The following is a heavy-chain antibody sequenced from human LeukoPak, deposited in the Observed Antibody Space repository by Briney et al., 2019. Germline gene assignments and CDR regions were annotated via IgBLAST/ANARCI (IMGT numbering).Heavy chain of an antibody. Sequence: PSETLSLTCTVSGGSITSYHWSWIRQPPGKGLEWIGYISYSGSTNYNPSLKSRVIVSVDTSKNQFSLKLRSVTAADTAVYFCARGTKYQYMRGFDYWGQGALVTVSS. J-gene: IGHJ4*02. CDR2: ISYSGST. CDR1: GGSITSYH. D-gene: IGHD1-1*01. V-gene: IGHV4-59*08. CDR3: ARGTKYQYMRGFDY.